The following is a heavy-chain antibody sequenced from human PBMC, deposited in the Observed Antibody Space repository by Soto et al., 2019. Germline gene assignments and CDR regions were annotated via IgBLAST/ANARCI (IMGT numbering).Heavy chain of an antibody. V-gene: IGHV3-30-3*01. CDR3: ARAALDDFWSGFTEGGMDV. CDR2: ISYDGSNK. CDR1: GFTFSSYA. J-gene: IGHJ6*02. Sequence: QVQLVESGGGVVQPGRSLRLSCAASGFTFSSYAMHWVRQAPGKGLEWVAVISYDGSNKYYADSVKGRFTISRDNSKNTLYQQMNSRRAEDTAVYYCARAALDDFWSGFTEGGMDVWGQGTTVTVSS. D-gene: IGHD3-3*01.